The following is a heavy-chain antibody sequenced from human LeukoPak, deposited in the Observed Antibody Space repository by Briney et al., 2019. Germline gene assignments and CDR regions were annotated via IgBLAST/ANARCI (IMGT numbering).Heavy chain of an antibody. V-gene: IGHV1-2*02. CDR1: GYTFTGYY. J-gene: IGHJ6*02. Sequence: GASVKVSCKASGYTFTGYYMHWVRQAPGQGLEWMGWINPYNGGTNYAQKFQGRVTMTRDTSISTAYMELTRLRSDDTAVYYCARGFSSSSWYGMDVWGQGTTVTVSS. CDR2: INPYNGGT. D-gene: IGHD6-13*01. CDR3: ARGFSSSSWYGMDV.